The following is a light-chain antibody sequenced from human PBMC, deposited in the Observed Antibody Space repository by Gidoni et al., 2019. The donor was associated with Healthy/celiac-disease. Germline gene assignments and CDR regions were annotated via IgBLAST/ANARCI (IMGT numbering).Light chain of an antibody. Sequence: EIVLTQSPATLSLSPGERATLSCRASQSVSSNLAWYQQKPGQAPRLLIYDASNRATGIPARFSGSGSGTDFTLTISSLEPEDFAVYYCQQRSNWLTFXGXTKVEIK. CDR2: DAS. CDR1: QSVSSN. J-gene: IGKJ4*01. CDR3: QQRSNWLT. V-gene: IGKV3-11*01.